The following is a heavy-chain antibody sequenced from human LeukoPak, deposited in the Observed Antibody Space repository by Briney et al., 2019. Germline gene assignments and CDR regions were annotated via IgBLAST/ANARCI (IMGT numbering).Heavy chain of an antibody. CDR3: ARDLGELGY. CDR2: IYYSGST. D-gene: IGHD3-10*01. J-gene: IGHJ4*02. V-gene: IGHV4-39*07. CDR1: GGSISSSSYY. Sequence: PSETLSLTCTVSGGSISSSSYYWGWIRQPPGKGLEWIGSIYYSGSTYYNPSLKSRVTISVDTSKNQFSLKLSSVTAADTAVYYCARDLGELGYWGQGTLVTVSS.